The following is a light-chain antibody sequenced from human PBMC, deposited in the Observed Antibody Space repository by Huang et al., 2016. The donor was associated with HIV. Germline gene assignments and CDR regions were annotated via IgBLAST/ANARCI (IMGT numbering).Light chain of an antibody. Sequence: DIVVTQSPDSLAVSLGVRATITCKTSQSVSYSSNNKHYESWYQQKRRQTPRLIIYGASTRESGVPDRFSGSGSGIDFTLTISNLQAEDVAVYYCQQYYTTPYTFGQGTKLEI. CDR2: GAS. CDR3: QQYYTTPYT. V-gene: IGKV4-1*01. J-gene: IGKJ2*01. CDR1: QSVSYSSNNKHY.